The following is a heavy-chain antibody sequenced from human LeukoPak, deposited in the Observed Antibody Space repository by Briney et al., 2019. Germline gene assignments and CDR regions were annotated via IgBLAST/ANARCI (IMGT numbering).Heavy chain of an antibody. CDR3: ARSNYYDSSGYSLYFDY. V-gene: IGHV5-51*01. Sequence: PGESPKISCQASGNSFATYWIGWARQMPGKGLEWKGIIYSGDSGVMYSPSFQGQVTMSADKSISTAYLQWSSLKASDTAMYYCARSNYYDSSGYSLYFDYWGQGTLVTASS. J-gene: IGHJ4*02. CDR1: GNSFATYW. CDR2: IYSGDSGV. D-gene: IGHD3-22*01.